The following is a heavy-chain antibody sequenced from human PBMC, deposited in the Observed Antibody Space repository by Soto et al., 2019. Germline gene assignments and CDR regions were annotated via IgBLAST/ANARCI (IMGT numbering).Heavy chain of an antibody. J-gene: IGHJ5*02. D-gene: IGHD1-26*01. CDR2: INHSGST. CDR3: ARGGYSGSYYWFDP. CDR1: GGSFSGYY. V-gene: IGHV4-34*01. Sequence: SETLSLTCAVYGGSFSGYYWSWIRQPPGKGLEWIGEINHSGSTNYNPSLKSRVTISVDTSKNQFSLKLSSVTAADTAVYYCARGGYSGSYYWFDPWGQGTLVTVSS.